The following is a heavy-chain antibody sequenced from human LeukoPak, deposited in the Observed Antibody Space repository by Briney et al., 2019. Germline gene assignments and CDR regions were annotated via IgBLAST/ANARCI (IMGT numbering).Heavy chain of an antibody. V-gene: IGHV3-23*01. CDR1: GFTFSSYA. J-gene: IGHJ4*02. Sequence: VGSLRLSCAASGFTFSSYAMSWVRQAPGKGLEWVSAISGSGGSTYYADSVKGRFTISRDSSKNTLYLQMNSLRAEDTAVYYCAKDNKDSSGWYIFFDYWGQGTLVTVSS. CDR3: AKDNKDSSGWYIFFDY. CDR2: ISGSGGST. D-gene: IGHD6-19*01.